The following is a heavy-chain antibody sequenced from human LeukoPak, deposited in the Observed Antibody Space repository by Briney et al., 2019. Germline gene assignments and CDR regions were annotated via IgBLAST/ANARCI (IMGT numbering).Heavy chain of an antibody. V-gene: IGHV3-53*01. CDR3: AKLSGTSCFLDY. CDR2: IYSGNST. J-gene: IGHJ4*02. D-gene: IGHD2-2*01. Sequence: GSLRLSCAASGFTVSSNYMSWVRQAPGKGLEWVSVIYSGNSTYYADSVKGRFTISRDNSKNTLYLQMNSLRAEDTAVYYCAKLSGTSCFLDYWGQGTLVTVSS. CDR1: GFTVSSNY.